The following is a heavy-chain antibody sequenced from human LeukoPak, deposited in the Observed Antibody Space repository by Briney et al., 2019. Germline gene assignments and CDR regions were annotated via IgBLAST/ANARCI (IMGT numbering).Heavy chain of an antibody. CDR3: ARVRSGSYYLGKSYYFDC. Sequence: GGSLRLSCTASGFTFSSYSMTWVRQAPGKGLEWVSYISTNSGYIYYADSVKGRFTISRDNAKNSLYLQMNSLRAEDTAVYYCARVRSGSYYLGKSYYFDCWGQGTLVTVSS. CDR1: GFTFSSYS. D-gene: IGHD1-26*01. J-gene: IGHJ4*02. V-gene: IGHV3-21*01. CDR2: ISTNSGYI.